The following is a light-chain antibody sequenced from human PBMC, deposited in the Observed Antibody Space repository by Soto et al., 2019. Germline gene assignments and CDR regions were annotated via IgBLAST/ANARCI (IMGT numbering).Light chain of an antibody. J-gene: IGKJ5*01. CDR3: KQYENLPT. CDR1: QSISSY. V-gene: IGKV1-39*01. Sequence: DSQMPPSHYSISASVGYRFPITCRASQSISSYLNWYQQKPGKAPKLLIYAASSLQSGVPSRFSGSGSGTDFTLTISSLQPEDIATYYCKQYENLPTCGQGKRREIK. CDR2: AAS.